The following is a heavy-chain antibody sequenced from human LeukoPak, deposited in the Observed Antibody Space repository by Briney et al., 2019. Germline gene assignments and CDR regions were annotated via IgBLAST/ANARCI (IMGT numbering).Heavy chain of an antibody. CDR1: GGPISSYY. CDR2: IYTSGST. CDR3: ARASIAAPYYYYYMDV. Sequence: SETLSLTCTVSGGPISSYYWSWIRQPPGKGLEWIGYIYTSGSTNYNPSLKSRVTISVDTSKNQFSLKLSSVTAADTAVYYCARASIAAPYYYYYMDVWGKGTTVTVSS. D-gene: IGHD6-6*01. V-gene: IGHV4-4*09. J-gene: IGHJ6*03.